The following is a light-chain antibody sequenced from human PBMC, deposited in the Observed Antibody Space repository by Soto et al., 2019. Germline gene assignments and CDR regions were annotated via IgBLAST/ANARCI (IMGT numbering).Light chain of an antibody. V-gene: IGKV3-15*01. CDR1: QSVRDN. CDR2: GAS. Sequence: EIVMTQSPATLSVSPGERATLSCRASQSVRDNLAWYQQKPGQAPRLLIYGASTRATGIPARFSGSGSGTDFTLTISSLQSEDFAVYYCQQYNKWPPWTFGQGTKVEIK. J-gene: IGKJ1*01. CDR3: QQYNKWPPWT.